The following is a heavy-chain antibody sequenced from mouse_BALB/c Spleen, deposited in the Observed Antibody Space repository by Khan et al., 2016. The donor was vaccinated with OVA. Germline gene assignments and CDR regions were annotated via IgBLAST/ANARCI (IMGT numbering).Heavy chain of an antibody. J-gene: IGHJ2*01. CDR3: TRDRFDY. CDR1: GYTFTTYW. V-gene: IGHV1-7*01. CDR2: INPTSGYT. Sequence: VQLQQSGAELAKPGASVKMSCKASGYTFTTYWMHWVKQRPGQGLEWIGYINPTSGYTDYNEKFKDRATLSADKSSSTAYMQLSSRTSEDSAVYYCTRDRFDYWGQGTTLTVSS.